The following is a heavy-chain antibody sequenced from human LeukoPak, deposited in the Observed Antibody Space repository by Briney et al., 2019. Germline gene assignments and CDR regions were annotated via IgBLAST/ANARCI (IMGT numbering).Heavy chain of an antibody. Sequence: SETLSLTCAVSGHSISTGYYWGWIRQPPGKGLEGIGSMSHNRGTYYNPSLKSRVTISMDTSKNQIFLRLTSVTAADTAVYYCASYYASGVSAYNYYGMDVWGKGTTVTVSS. D-gene: IGHD3-10*01. CDR3: ASYYASGVSAYNYYGMDV. CDR1: GHSISTGYY. CDR2: MSHNRGT. J-gene: IGHJ6*04. V-gene: IGHV4-38-2*01.